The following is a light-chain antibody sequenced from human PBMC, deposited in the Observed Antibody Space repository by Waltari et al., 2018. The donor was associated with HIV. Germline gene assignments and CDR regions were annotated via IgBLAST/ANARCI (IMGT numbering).Light chain of an antibody. CDR2: RNN. CDR1: SSNIGSNY. CDR3: AAWDDSLSGRV. Sequence: QSVLTQPPSASGTPGQRVTISCSGSSSNIGSNYVYWYQQLPGTAPKLLIYRNNQRPSGVPDRVSGSNSGTSGSLAISGLRSEDEADYYCAAWDDSLSGRVFGGGTKLTVL. J-gene: IGLJ3*02. V-gene: IGLV1-47*01.